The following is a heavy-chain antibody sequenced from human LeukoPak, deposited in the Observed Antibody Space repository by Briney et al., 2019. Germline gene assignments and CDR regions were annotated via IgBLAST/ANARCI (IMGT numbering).Heavy chain of an antibody. V-gene: IGHV3-30*18. CDR1: GFTFSSYG. CDR2: ISYDGSSE. D-gene: IGHD6-13*01. CDR3: AKAFRAAAGRADWFDP. J-gene: IGHJ5*02. Sequence: GRSLRLSCAASGFTFSSYGMHWVRQAPGKGLEWVAVISYDGSSEYYADSVKGRFTISRDNSKDTLYLQMNSLRAEGTAVYYCAKAFRAAAGRADWFDPWGQGTLVTVSS.